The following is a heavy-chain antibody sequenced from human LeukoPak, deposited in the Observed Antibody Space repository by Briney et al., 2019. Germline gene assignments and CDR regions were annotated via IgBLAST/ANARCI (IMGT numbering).Heavy chain of an antibody. D-gene: IGHD2-21*01. CDR2: TYYRSKWYN. Sequence: SQTLSLTCATSGDRGSSNSAAWNWIRQSPSRGLEWPGRTYYRSKWYNDYAVYVKSRITVNPDTSKDQLALQLNSVTPEDTAVYYCARQGPIFDYWGQGTLVTVSS. J-gene: IGHJ4*02. V-gene: IGHV6-1*01. CDR3: ARQGPIFDY. CDR1: GDRGSSNSAA.